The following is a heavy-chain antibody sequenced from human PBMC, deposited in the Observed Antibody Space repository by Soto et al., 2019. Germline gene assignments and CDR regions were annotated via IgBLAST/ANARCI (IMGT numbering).Heavy chain of an antibody. CDR1: GFTFSSYA. J-gene: IGHJ4*02. D-gene: IGHD2-15*01. Sequence: GGSLRLSCAASGFTFSSYAMHWVRQAPGKGLEWVANIKHEGSQKYYVDSVKGRFTISRDNAKNTLYLQMDSLRAEDTAVYYCARERGSLQSSIDSWGQGTLVTVSS. V-gene: IGHV3-7*01. CDR2: IKHEGSQK. CDR3: ARERGSLQSSIDS.